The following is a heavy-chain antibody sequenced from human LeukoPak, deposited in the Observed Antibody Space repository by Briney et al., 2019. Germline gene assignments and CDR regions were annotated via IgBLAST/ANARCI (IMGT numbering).Heavy chain of an antibody. D-gene: IGHD3-3*01. CDR3: ARDFWGAYRVDYFDY. CDR2: IKQDGSET. J-gene: IGHJ4*02. Sequence: GGSLRLSCAASGFSFSNSCMSWVRRAPGKGLEWVANIKQDGSETYYVDSVRGRFTISRDNAKKSLYLQMNSLRAEDTAVYYCARDFWGAYRVDYFDYWGQGTLVTVSS. CDR1: GFSFSNSC. V-gene: IGHV3-7*01.